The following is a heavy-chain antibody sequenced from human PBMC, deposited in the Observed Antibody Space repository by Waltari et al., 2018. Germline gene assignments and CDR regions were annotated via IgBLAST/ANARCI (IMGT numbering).Heavy chain of an antibody. D-gene: IGHD3-10*01. CDR1: KITVRNNY. CDR3: ASRIMVGFDY. CDR2: SYSGGST. Sequence: EVQLVESGGGLVQPGGSLRLSCAASKITVRNNYMSWVRQAQGKGLQWVATSYSGGSTNDADSLKGRFAISRDNSKNTLYLQMNSLRAEDTAVYYCASRIMVGFDYWGQGTLVTVSS. J-gene: IGHJ4*02. V-gene: IGHV3-66*01.